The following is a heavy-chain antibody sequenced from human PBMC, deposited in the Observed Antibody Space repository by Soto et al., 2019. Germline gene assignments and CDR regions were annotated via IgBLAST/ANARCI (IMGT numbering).Heavy chain of an antibody. CDR1: VTPSRLRLG. J-gene: IGHJ4*02. CDR2: SNTLGST. V-gene: IGHV4-4*02. D-gene: IGHD3-22*01. Sequence: SETLSSPAQCPVTPSRLRLGGVGSASCQGRGWSGSAKSNTLGSTYYNPSLKSRVTISVDTSKNQFSLKLNSVTAADTAVYYCARSEYYDSSGYPFDYWGQGTLVTVSS. CDR3: ARSEYYDSSGYPFDY.